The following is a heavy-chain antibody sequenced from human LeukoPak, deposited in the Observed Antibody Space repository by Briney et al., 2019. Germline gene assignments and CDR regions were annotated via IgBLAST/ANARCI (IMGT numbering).Heavy chain of an antibody. CDR3: ARDSTYYYDSGSSGPHYFDN. Sequence: PGKSLRLSCAASGFTFSNYAMHWVRQAPGKGLEWVSLISSGGTYEYYADSVKGRFTISRDNSRNTLYLQLNRLRAEDTAVYYCARDSTYYYDSGSSGPHYFDNWGQGTLVTVSS. CDR2: ISSGGTYE. J-gene: IGHJ4*02. V-gene: IGHV3-30*01. D-gene: IGHD3-10*01. CDR1: GFTFSNYA.